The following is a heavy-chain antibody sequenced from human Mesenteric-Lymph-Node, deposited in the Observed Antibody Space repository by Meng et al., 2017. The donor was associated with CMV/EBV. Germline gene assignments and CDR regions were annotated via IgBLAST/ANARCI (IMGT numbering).Heavy chain of an antibody. V-gene: IGHV3-23*01. CDR1: GFTFSNYA. D-gene: IGHD3-3*01. J-gene: IGHJ3*02. CDR3: AKDDSVTIFGVPYSPRDAFDI. Sequence: GESLKISCAASGFTFSNYAMTWVRQAPGKGLEWVSIISGRGVNTYYADSVKGRFTISRDNSKNTLYLQMNSLTDEGTALYYCAKDDSVTIFGVPYSPRDAFDIWGQGTMVTVSS. CDR2: ISGRGVNT.